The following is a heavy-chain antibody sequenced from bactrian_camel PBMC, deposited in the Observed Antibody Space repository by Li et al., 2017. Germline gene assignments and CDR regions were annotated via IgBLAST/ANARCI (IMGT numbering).Heavy chain of an antibody. J-gene: IGHJ4*01. CDR1: TYTYRTNC. CDR2: IYINVGTT. CDR3: AAGPNCDEKYVK. Sequence: HVQLVESGGGSVQTGGSLTLSCTASTYTYRTNCVGWFRQAPGQEREGVAGIYINVGTTTYADSVKGRFTLSHDLAKRTVTLQMNSLKPEDTAIYYCAAGPNCDEKYVKWGQGTQVTVS. V-gene: IGHV3S53*01. D-gene: IGHD3*01.